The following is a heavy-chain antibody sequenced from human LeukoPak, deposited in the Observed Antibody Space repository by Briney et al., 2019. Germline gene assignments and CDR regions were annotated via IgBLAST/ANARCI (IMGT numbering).Heavy chain of an antibody. CDR3: ASQLGARFWFAR. CDR2: INHSGST. D-gene: IGHD3-16*01. J-gene: IGHJ5*02. CDR1: GGSFSGYY. Sequence: AETQTLPCAVYGGSFSGYYWSWIRQPPGKGLEWIGEINHSGSTNYNPSLKSRVTISVDTSKNQFSLKLSSVTAADTAVYYCASQLGARFWFARWGEGSLVTVSS. V-gene: IGHV4-34*01.